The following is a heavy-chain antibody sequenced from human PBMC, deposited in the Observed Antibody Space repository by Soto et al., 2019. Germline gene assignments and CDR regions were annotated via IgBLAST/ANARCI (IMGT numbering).Heavy chain of an antibody. J-gene: IGHJ5*02. V-gene: IGHV4-34*01. D-gene: IGHD3-10*01. Sequence: QVQLQQWGAGLLKSSETLSLTCAVYGGSFRSYYWNWIRQPPGKGLEWIGEINHRGSTNYNPSLKSRVTISADTSNNQFSLKLRSVTAADTAVYFCAVLNFAALSPYNWFDPWGQGTLVTVSS. CDR3: AVLNFAALSPYNWFDP. CDR1: GGSFRSYY. CDR2: INHRGST.